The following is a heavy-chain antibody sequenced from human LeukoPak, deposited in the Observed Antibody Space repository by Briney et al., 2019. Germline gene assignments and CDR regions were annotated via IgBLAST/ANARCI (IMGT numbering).Heavy chain of an antibody. D-gene: IGHD2-15*01. V-gene: IGHV4-4*02. J-gene: IGHJ5*02. CDR3: ARALRWNWFDP. CDR1: GGSITSSAW. Sequence: PSGTLSLTCAVFGGSITSSAWWTWVRQSPGKGLEWIGEINHSGSTNYNPSLKSRVTISVDTSKNQFSLKLSSVTAADTAVYYCARALRWNWFDPWGQGTLVTVSS. CDR2: INHSGST.